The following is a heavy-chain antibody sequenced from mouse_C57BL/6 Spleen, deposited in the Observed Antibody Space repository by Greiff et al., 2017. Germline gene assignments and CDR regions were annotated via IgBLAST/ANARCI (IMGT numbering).Heavy chain of an antibody. V-gene: IGHV1-69*01. D-gene: IGHD3-2*02. CDR3: ARTSSGYVPWFAY. Sequence: VKLQQPGAELVMPGASVKLSCKASGYTFTSYWMHWVKQRPGQGLEWIGEIDPSDSYTNYNQKFKGKSTLTVDKSSSTAYMQLSSLTSEDSAVYYCARTSSGYVPWFAYWGQGTLVTVSA. CDR2: IDPSDSYT. CDR1: GYTFTSYW. J-gene: IGHJ3*01.